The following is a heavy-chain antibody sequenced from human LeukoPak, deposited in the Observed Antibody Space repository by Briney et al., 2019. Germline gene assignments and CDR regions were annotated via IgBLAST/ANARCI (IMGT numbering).Heavy chain of an antibody. CDR1: GGSISSYY. Sequence: PSETLSFTCTVSGGSISSYYWSWIWQPPGKGLEWIGYIYYSGSTNYNPSLKSRVTISVDTSKNQFSLKLSSVTAADTAVYYCASSGDGYNYDYYYYGMDVWGQGTTVTVSS. CDR2: IYYSGST. J-gene: IGHJ6*02. CDR3: ASSGDGYNYDYYYYGMDV. D-gene: IGHD5-24*01. V-gene: IGHV4-59*01.